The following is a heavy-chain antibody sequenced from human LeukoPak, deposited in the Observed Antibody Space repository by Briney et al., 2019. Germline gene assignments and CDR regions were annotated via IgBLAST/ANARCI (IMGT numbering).Heavy chain of an antibody. D-gene: IGHD1-26*01. CDR3: ARKLRLGGNWFDP. CDR1: GGTFTSYA. Sequence: SVKVSRKTSGGTFTSYAITWVRQAPGQGLEWMGKIIPISGTTNYAQKFQGRVTFTADESTSTAYMELSSLRSEDTALYYCARKLRLGGNWFDPWGQGTLVTVSS. CDR2: IIPISGTT. J-gene: IGHJ5*02. V-gene: IGHV1-69*15.